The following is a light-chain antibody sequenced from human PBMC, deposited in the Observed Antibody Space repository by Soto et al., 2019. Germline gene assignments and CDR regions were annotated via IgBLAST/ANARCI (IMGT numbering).Light chain of an antibody. CDR3: ATWDDSRKGV. Sequence: QLVLTQPPSVSGTPGQRITISCSGSSSNIESHSVSWYQLVPGTAPKLLIITNNQRPSGIPDRFSASKSGASASLVISGLQSEDEATYYCATWDDSRKGVFGTGTKLTVL. J-gene: IGLJ1*01. CDR1: SSNIESHS. CDR2: TNN. V-gene: IGLV1-44*01.